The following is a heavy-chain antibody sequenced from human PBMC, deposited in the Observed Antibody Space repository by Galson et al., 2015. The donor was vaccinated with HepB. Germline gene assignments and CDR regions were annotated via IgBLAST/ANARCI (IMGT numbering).Heavy chain of an antibody. CDR1: GFTFSNYW. CDR3: ARAVSGVPTPFLYYYYYMDV. V-gene: IGHV3-7*03. CDR2: IKEDGSEK. Sequence: SLRLSCAASGFTFSNYWMSWVRQAPGKGLEWVANIKEDGSEKYYEDSLKGRFTISRDNAKNSLFLEMNSLSPEDTAVYYCARAVSGVPTPFLYYYYYMDVWGKGITVTVPS. J-gene: IGHJ6*03. D-gene: IGHD3-3*01.